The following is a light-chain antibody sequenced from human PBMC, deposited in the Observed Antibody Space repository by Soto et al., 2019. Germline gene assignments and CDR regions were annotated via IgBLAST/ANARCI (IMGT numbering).Light chain of an antibody. J-gene: IGLJ2*01. CDR3: SSYTSSSTVV. V-gene: IGLV2-14*01. CDR1: SSDVGGYNY. CDR2: VVS. Sequence: QSALTQPASVSGSPGQSITISCTGTSSDVGGYNYVSWYQQHPGKAPKLMIYVVSNRPSGVSDRFSGSKSGNTASLTISGLQAEDEAHYYCSSYTSSSTVVFGGGTKVTVL.